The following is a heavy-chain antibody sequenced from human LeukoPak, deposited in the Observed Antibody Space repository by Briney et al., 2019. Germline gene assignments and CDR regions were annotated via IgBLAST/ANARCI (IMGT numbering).Heavy chain of an antibody. CDR1: GFSFDDYG. Sequence: GGSLRLSCAASGFSFDDYGMSWFRQVPGKGLEWVTGINWNGDRTSYVDSVKGRFTISRDNAKNSLHLQMNSLRVEDTAFYYCTRKGVSGSSLRQFFDYWGQGTLVAVTS. CDR3: TRKGVSGSSLRQFFDY. D-gene: IGHD2-15*01. V-gene: IGHV3-20*04. J-gene: IGHJ4*02. CDR2: INWNGDRT.